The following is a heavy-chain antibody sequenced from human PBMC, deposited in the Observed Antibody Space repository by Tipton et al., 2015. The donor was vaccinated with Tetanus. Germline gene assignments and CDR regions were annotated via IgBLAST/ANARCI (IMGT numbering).Heavy chain of an antibody. CDR2: IYYSGST. J-gene: IGHJ4*02. Sequence: LTCTVSGGSISSGGYYWSWIRQHPGKGLEWIGYIYYSGSTYYNPSLKSRVTISVDTSKNQFSLKLSSVTAADTAVYYCARVDVYRCLLLDYWGQGTLVTVSS. V-gene: IGHV4-31*03. CDR3: ARVDVYRCLLLDY. CDR1: GGSISSGGYY. D-gene: IGHD3-22*01.